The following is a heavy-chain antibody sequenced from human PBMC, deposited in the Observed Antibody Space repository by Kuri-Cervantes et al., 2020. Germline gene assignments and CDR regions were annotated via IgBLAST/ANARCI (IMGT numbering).Heavy chain of an antibody. J-gene: IGHJ6*02. CDR3: ASQSGYYDILTGWVYYGMDV. D-gene: IGHD3-9*01. CDR2: IYHSGST. CDR1: GGSISSGGYS. Sequence: LRLSCAVSGGSISSGGYSWSWIRQPPGKGLEWIGYIYHSGSTYYNPSLKSRVTISVDTSKNQFSLKLSSVTAADTAVYYCASQSGYYDILTGWVYYGMDVWGQGTTVTVSS. V-gene: IGHV4-30-2*03.